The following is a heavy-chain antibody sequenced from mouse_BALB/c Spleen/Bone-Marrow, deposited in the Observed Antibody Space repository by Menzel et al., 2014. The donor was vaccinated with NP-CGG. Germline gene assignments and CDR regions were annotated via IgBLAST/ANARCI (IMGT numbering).Heavy chain of an antibody. V-gene: IGHV1S130*01. J-gene: IGHJ2*01. Sequence: QVQLQQSGSVLVRPGASVKLSCKASGYTFTSSWIHWAKLRPGHGLEWIGEIHPNSGNTNYNEKFKGKATLTVDTSSNTAYVDLNSLTSEDSAVYYCARHSSCAWYFDFWGQGTTLTVSS. CDR2: IHPNSGNT. D-gene: IGHD1-1*01. CDR3: ARHSSCAWYFDF. CDR1: GYTFTSSW.